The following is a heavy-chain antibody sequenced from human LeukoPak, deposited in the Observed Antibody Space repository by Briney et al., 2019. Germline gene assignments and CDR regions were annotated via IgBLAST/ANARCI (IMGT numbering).Heavy chain of an antibody. J-gene: IGHJ4*02. CDR1: GGSISSYH. V-gene: IGHV4-59*01. CDR2: ICYSGST. D-gene: IGHD3-3*01. Sequence: SETLSLTCTVSGGSISSYHWSWIRQPPGKGLEWIGYICYSGSTNYNPSLKSRVTISVDTSKNQFSLKLSSVTAADTAVYYCAREAWSGYWPSYDYWGQGTLVTVSS. CDR3: AREAWSGYWPSYDY.